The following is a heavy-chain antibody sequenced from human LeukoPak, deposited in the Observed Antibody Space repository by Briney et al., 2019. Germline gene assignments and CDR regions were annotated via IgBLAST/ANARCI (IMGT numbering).Heavy chain of an antibody. Sequence: GGSLRLSCAASGFTFSSYGMPWVRQAPGKGLEWVAVISYDGSNKYYADSVKGRFTISRDNSKNTLYLQMNSLRAEDTAVYYCAKDGRYCSGGSCYEYYFDYWGQGTLVTVSS. J-gene: IGHJ4*02. V-gene: IGHV3-30*18. D-gene: IGHD2-15*01. CDR1: GFTFSSYG. CDR3: AKDGRYCSGGSCYEYYFDY. CDR2: ISYDGSNK.